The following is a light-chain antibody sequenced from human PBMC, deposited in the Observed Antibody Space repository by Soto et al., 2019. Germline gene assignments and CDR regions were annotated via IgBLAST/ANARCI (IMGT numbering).Light chain of an antibody. CDR1: SSDVGGYNY. V-gene: IGLV2-14*01. J-gene: IGLJ1*01. CDR2: EVS. CDR3: SSYTSSTTRV. Sequence: SVLTQPASVSGSPGQSITISCTGTSSDVGGYNYVSWYQQHPGKAPKLMISEVSNRPSGVSDRFSGSKSGDTASLTISGLQAEDEAEYYCSSYTSSTTRVFGTGTKVTVL.